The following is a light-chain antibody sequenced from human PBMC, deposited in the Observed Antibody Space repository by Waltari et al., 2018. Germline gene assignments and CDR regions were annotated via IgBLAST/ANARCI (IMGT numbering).Light chain of an antibody. CDR2: RVS. CDR1: QSLLHTDGRTY. V-gene: IGKV2D-29*01. CDR3: MQTLQTPFT. J-gene: IGKJ3*01. Sequence: DIVMTQTPPSLPVTTGEPASISCRSSQSLLHTDGRTYLYWYLQKPGQPPRLLIYRVSNRFSGVPDRFSGSGSGTDFTLKISRVEAEDVGVYYCMQTLQTPFTFGPGTKLDIK.